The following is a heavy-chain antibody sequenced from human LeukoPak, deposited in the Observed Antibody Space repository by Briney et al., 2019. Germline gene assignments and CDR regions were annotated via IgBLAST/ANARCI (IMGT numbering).Heavy chain of an antibody. V-gene: IGHV3-23*01. D-gene: IGHD5-12*01. CDR3: AKDTQYSGYDSRTNFDY. J-gene: IGHJ4*02. Sequence: GGSLGLSCAASGFTYSSYAMSWVCQAPGKGLEWVSASSGSGGSTYYADSVKGRFTISRDNSKNTLYMQMNSLRAEDTAVYYCAKDTQYSGYDSRTNFDYWGQGTLVTVSS. CDR1: GFTYSSYA. CDR2: SSGSGGST.